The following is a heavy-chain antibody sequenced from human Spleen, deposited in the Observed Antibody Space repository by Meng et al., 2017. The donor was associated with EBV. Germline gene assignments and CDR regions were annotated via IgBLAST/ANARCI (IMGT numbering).Heavy chain of an antibody. CDR1: GYTFTTYE. Sequence: QGQWWQCGAEVKKPGASVKVSCKASGYTFTTYEINWVRQATGQGLEWMGWMNPNSGNTGYAQKFQGRVTMTRNTSISTAYMELSSLRSDDTAVYYCARGTRGYSSSLGGDYWGQGTLVTVSS. CDR3: ARGTRGYSSSLGGDY. D-gene: IGHD6-13*01. J-gene: IGHJ4*02. V-gene: IGHV1-8*01. CDR2: MNPNSGNT.